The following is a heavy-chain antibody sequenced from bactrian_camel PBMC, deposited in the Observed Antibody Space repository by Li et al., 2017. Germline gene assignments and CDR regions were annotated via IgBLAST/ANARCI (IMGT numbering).Heavy chain of an antibody. Sequence: HVQLVESGGGSVQVGGSLRLSCMISGYDYPSGSIAWFRQVSEKVREGVGIIYYRGGSTYVADSVKDRFTISEDTANRTLYLQMDNLKPEDSAMYLCGIRYSDVVAIAPTFVGMYHWGKGTQVTVS. CDR1: GYDYPSGS. V-gene: IGHV3S37*01. J-gene: IGHJ7*01. CDR2: IYYRGGST. D-gene: IGHD7*01.